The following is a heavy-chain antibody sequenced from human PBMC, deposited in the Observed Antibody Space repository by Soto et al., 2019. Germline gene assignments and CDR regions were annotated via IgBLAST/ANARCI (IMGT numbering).Heavy chain of an antibody. J-gene: IGHJ6*02. CDR1: GGTFSGYA. V-gene: IGHV1-69*06. CDR3: ARLGYCSGGSSNYHQYYGMDV. D-gene: IGHD2-15*01. Sequence: ASVKVSCKASGGTFSGYAISWVRQAPGQGLEWMGGIIPIFGTANYAQKFQGRVTITADKSTSTAYMELSSLRSEDTAVYYCARLGYCSGGSSNYHQYYGMDVWGRGTTVTVSS. CDR2: IIPIFGTA.